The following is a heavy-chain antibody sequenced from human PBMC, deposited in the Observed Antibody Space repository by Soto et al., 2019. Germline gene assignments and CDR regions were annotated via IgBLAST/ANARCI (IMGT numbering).Heavy chain of an antibody. Sequence: QVQLVQSGAEVKKPGASVKVSCKASGYTFTSYYMHWVRQAPVQGLEWMGIINPSGGSTSYAQKFQGRVTLTRDTSTSTVDMELRSLRSEDTAVYYFARGDDNMVRGVIGATDYYYYMDVWGKGTTVTVSS. CDR2: INPSGGST. J-gene: IGHJ6*03. CDR3: ARGDDNMVRGVIGATDYYYYMDV. CDR1: GYTFTSYY. D-gene: IGHD3-10*01. V-gene: IGHV1-46*03.